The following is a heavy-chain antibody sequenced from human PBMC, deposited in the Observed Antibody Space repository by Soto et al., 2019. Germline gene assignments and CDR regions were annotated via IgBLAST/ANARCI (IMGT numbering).Heavy chain of an antibody. CDR2: ISRTYRII. CDR3: ARVGLSAADYDH. CDR1: GFIFSDYY. J-gene: IGHJ5*02. Sequence: SLRLSCAASGFIFSDYYMSWIRQAPGKGLEWISYISRTYRIIDYADSVKGRFTISRDNAKNSLYLQMNSLRDEDTAIYYCARVGLSAADYDHWGQGTLVTVSS. D-gene: IGHD6-13*01. V-gene: IGHV3-11*01.